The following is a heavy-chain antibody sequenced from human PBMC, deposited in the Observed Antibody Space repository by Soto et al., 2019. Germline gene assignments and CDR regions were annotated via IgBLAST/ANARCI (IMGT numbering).Heavy chain of an antibody. Sequence: GGSLRLSCAASGFTFSSYSMNWVRQAPGKGLEWVSSISSSSSYIYYADSVKGRYTISRDNAKNSLYLHMNSLRAEDTAVCFCARRGAAMVRGVIMDYYYGMDVWGQGTPVTVSS. J-gene: IGHJ6*02. D-gene: IGHD3-10*01. CDR2: ISSSSSYI. CDR3: ARRGAAMVRGVIMDYYYGMDV. V-gene: IGHV3-21*01. CDR1: GFTFSSYS.